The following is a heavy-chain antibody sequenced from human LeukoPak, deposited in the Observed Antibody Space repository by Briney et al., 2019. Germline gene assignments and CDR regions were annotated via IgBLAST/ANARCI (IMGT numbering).Heavy chain of an antibody. Sequence: SVKVSCKASGGTFSSCAISWVRQAPGQGLEWMGGIIPIFGTANYAQKFQGRVTITADESTSTAYMELSSLRSEDTAVYYCARTRVYYDILTGYFDYWGQGTLVTVSS. CDR1: GGTFSSCA. CDR3: ARTRVYYDILTGYFDY. D-gene: IGHD3-9*01. CDR2: IIPIFGTA. V-gene: IGHV1-69*13. J-gene: IGHJ4*02.